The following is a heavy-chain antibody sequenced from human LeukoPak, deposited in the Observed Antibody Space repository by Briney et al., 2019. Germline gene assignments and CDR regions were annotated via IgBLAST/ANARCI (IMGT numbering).Heavy chain of an antibody. V-gene: IGHV3-30*19. CDR1: GVTFSSYG. CDR2: MSYDGSNK. J-gene: IGHJ4*02. Sequence: GGSLRLSCAASGVTFSSYGMHWVRQAPGPGLEWGAVMSYDGSNKYYADSVMGRFTISRHNSRNTLYLQMHSLRAEETAVYYCARVDTVMAYYFDLWGQGTLVTVSS. D-gene: IGHD5-18*01. CDR3: ARVDTVMAYYFDL.